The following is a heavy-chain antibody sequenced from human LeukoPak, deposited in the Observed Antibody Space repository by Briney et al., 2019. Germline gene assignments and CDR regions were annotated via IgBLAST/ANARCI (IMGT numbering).Heavy chain of an antibody. CDR3: ATGAEWELRAQYYFDY. CDR2: ITAYSGRT. CDR1: GYTFTSYG. D-gene: IGHD1-26*01. Sequence: ASVKVSCKASGYTFTSYGISWVRQAPGQGLEWMGWITAYSGRTNYAQKLQGRVTMTTDTSTSTAYMELSSLRSEDTAVYYCATGAEWELRAQYYFDYWGQGTLVTVSS. J-gene: IGHJ4*02. V-gene: IGHV1-18*01.